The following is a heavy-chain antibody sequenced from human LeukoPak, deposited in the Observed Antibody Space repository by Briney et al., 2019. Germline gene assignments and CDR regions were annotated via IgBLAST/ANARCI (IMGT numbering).Heavy chain of an antibody. CDR3: ARDAPVVRGVIIAFDY. V-gene: IGHV1-46*01. CDR2: INPSGGST. D-gene: IGHD3-10*01. J-gene: IGHJ4*02. Sequence: ASVKVSCKASGYTFTSYYMHWVRQAPGQGLEWMGIINPSGGSTSYAQKFQGRVTMTKDTSTSTVYMELSSLRSEDTAVYYCARDAPVVRGVIIAFDYWGQGTLVTVSS. CDR1: GYTFTSYY.